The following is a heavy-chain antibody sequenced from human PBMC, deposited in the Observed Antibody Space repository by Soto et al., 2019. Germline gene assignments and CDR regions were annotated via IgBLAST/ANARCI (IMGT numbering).Heavy chain of an antibody. Sequence: QITLKESGPPLVKPTQTLTLICTFSGFSLSTSGVGVGWIRQPPGKALEWLALIYWDDDKRYSPSLKSRLTITKDTSKNQVVLTMTNMDPVDTATYYCARVPIAAAGTYYFDYWGQGTLVTVSS. CDR2: IYWDDDK. J-gene: IGHJ4*02. D-gene: IGHD6-13*01. V-gene: IGHV2-5*02. CDR3: ARVPIAAAGTYYFDY. CDR1: GFSLSTSGVG.